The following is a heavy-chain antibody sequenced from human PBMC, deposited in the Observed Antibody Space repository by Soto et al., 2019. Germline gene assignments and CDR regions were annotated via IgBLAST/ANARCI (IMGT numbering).Heavy chain of an antibody. J-gene: IGHJ4*02. CDR2: IYYSGST. CDR1: GGSISSGGYY. CDR3: ARDSESDSSGYYYFDY. D-gene: IGHD3-22*01. V-gene: IGHV4-31*03. Sequence: TSETLSLTCTVSGGSISSGGYYWSWIRQHPGKGLEWIGYIYYSGSTYYNPSLKSRVTISVDTSKNQLSLKLSSVTAADTAVYYCARDSESDSSGYYYFDYWGQGTLVTVSS.